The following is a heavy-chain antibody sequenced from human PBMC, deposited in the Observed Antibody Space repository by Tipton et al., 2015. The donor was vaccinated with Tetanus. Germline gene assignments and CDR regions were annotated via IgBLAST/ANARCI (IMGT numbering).Heavy chain of an antibody. CDR2: ISHSGSP. Sequence: TLSLTCNVSGGSITKDYWSWIRQSPGKTLEWIGYISHSGSPNYNPSLKSRATVSVDTSKNQFSLDLTSVTAADTAVYFCARANFDFSKKGPFDSWGQGILVIVSA. V-gene: IGHV4-59*01. D-gene: IGHD3-3*01. CDR1: GGSITKDY. CDR3: ARANFDFSKKGPFDS. J-gene: IGHJ4*02.